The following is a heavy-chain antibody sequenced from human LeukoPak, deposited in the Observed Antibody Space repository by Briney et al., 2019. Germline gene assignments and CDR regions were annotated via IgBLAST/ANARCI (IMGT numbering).Heavy chain of an antibody. V-gene: IGHV3-48*01. Sequence: GGSLRLSCAASGFSFTAYSMTWVRQAPGRGLEWISYIGPGGDIYYADSVTGRFTVSRDTAKNSLYLQMNGLRVEDTAVYYCARRFDSWGQGTLVTVSS. J-gene: IGHJ5*01. CDR2: IGPGGDI. CDR1: GFSFTAYS. CDR3: ARRFDS.